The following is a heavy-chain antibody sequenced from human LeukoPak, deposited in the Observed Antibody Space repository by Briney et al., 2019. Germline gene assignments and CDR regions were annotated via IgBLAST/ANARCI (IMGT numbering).Heavy chain of an antibody. CDR3: ARAPRGIAVAATGTCFDY. CDR1: GFTFSSYS. J-gene: IGHJ4*02. CDR2: ISSSSSYI. D-gene: IGHD6-19*01. V-gene: IGHV3-21*01. Sequence: PGGSLRLSCAASGFTFSSYSMNWVRQAPGKGLEWVSSISSSSSYIYYADSVKGRFTISRDNAKNSLYLQMNSLRAEDTAVYYCARAPRGIAVAATGTCFDYWGQGTLVTVSS.